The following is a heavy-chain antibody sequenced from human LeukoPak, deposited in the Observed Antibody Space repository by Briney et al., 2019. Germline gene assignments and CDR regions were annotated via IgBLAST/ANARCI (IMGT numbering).Heavy chain of an antibody. V-gene: IGHV3-48*01. J-gene: IGHJ4*02. Sequence: GGSLRLSCAASGFTFSSYSMNWVRQAPGKGLEWVSYISSSSSTIYYADSVKGRFTISRDNAKNSLYLQMNSLRAEDTAVYYCARDLRSSFDYWGQGTLVTVSS. CDR3: ARDLRSSFDY. D-gene: IGHD6-13*01. CDR2: ISSSSSTI. CDR1: GFTFSSYS.